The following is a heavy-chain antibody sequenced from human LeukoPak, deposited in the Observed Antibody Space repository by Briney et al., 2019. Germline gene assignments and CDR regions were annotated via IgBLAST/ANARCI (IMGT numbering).Heavy chain of an antibody. CDR3: ASPAHFGAVTGNYWYFDL. D-gene: IGHD4-11*01. CDR2: IKKDGSEK. V-gene: IGHV3-7*01. Sequence: GGSLRLSCAASGFTFSSYGMHWVRQAPGKGLEWVANIKKDGSEKYYPDSVKGRFTISRDNAKNSLYLQLNSLRAEDTAVYYCASPAHFGAVTGNYWYFDLWGRGTLVTVSS. CDR1: GFTFSSYG. J-gene: IGHJ2*01.